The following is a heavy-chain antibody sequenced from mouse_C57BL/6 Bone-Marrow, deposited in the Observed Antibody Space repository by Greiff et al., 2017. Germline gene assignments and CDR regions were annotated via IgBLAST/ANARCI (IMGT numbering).Heavy chain of an antibody. J-gene: IGHJ2*01. CDR3: AKGGYDGSYYFDY. V-gene: IGHV2-5*01. Sequence: VKLQESGPGLVQPSQSLSITCTVSGFSLTSYGVHWVRQSPGKGLEWLGVIWRGGSTDYNAAFMSRLSITKDNSKSQVFFKMNSLQADDTAIYYCAKGGYDGSYYFDYWGQGTTLTVSS. CDR2: IWRGGST. D-gene: IGHD1-1*01. CDR1: GFSLTSYG.